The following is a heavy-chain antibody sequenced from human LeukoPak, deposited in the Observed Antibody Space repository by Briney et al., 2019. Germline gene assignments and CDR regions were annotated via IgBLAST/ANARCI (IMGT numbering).Heavy chain of an antibody. CDR3: GRAGYDILTGNYPGDY. J-gene: IGHJ4*02. Sequence: GGSLRLSCTASGFTFGDYAMSWVRQAPGKGLEWVGFIRSKAYGGTTEYAASVKGRFTISRDDSKSIAYLQMNSLKTEDTAVYYCGRAGYDILTGNYPGDYWGQGTLVTVSS. D-gene: IGHD3-9*01. V-gene: IGHV3-49*04. CDR1: GFTFGDYA. CDR2: IRSKAYGGTT.